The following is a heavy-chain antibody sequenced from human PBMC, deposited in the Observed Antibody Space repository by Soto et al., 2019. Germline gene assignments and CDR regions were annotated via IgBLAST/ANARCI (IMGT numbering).Heavy chain of an antibody. Sequence: ASVKVSCKTSGYTFSGHYIHWVRQAPQQGPEWMGEIGPESGATRYAEKFRGRVTMTMDTSITTVYMELRNLSPDDTAVYLCAREGILGLFDAYDLWGQGTMVTV. J-gene: IGHJ3*01. CDR1: GYTFSGHY. V-gene: IGHV1-2*02. CDR3: AREGILGLFDAYDL. CDR2: IGPESGAT. D-gene: IGHD3-3*01.